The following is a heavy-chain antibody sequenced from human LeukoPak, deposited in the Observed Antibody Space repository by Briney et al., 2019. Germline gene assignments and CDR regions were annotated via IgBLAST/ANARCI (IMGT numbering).Heavy chain of an antibody. Sequence: GGSLRPSCAASGFTFSSYAMGWVRRAPGKGLEWVSAISGSGGSTYYADSVKGRFTISRDNSKNTLYLQMNSLRAEDTAVYYCAKYTYYDILTGYCDFDYWGQGILVTVSS. CDR1: GFTFSSYA. D-gene: IGHD3-9*01. CDR2: ISGSGGST. J-gene: IGHJ4*02. V-gene: IGHV3-23*01. CDR3: AKYTYYDILTGYCDFDY.